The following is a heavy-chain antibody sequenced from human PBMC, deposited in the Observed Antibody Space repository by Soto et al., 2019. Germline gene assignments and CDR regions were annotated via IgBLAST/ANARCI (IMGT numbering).Heavy chain of an antibody. Sequence: SVKGSGKRTGYTFTANYMHGVRQAPVQGLEWMGWINPNSGGTNYPQKFQGRVTMTRDTSISTAYMELSRLRADDTAVYYCSRALWGWQVVNYFDYWGQGTMVTSPQ. V-gene: IGHV1-2*02. D-gene: IGHD7-27*01. CDR2: INPNSGGT. J-gene: IGHJ4*02. CDR1: GYTFTANY. CDR3: SRALWGWQVVNYFDY.